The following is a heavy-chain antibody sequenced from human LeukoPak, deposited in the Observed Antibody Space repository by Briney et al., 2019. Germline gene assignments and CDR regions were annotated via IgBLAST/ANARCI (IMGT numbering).Heavy chain of an antibody. J-gene: IGHJ4*02. CDR3: ARWSYVSGTWFLDS. Sequence: GGSLRLSCEASGFAFNSYWMSWVRKAPGKGLEWVAGINEDGSTIYYVNSVKGRFTISRDNAKNSLSLQLNTLRAEDRAVYYCARWSYVSGTWFLDSWGQGALVTVSS. V-gene: IGHV3-7*05. CDR1: GFAFNSYW. CDR2: INEDGSTI. D-gene: IGHD3-10*01.